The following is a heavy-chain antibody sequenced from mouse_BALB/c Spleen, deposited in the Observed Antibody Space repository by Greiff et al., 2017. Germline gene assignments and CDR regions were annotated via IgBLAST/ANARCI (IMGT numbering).Heavy chain of an antibody. CDR3: ARDGYDGTWFAY. Sequence: EVMLVESGGDLVKPGGSLKLSCAASGFTFSSYGMSWVRQTPDKRLEWVATISSGGSYTYYPDSVKGRFTISRDNAKNTLYLQMSSLKSEDTAMYYCARDGYDGTWFAYWGQGTLVTVSA. J-gene: IGHJ3*01. CDR2: ISSGGSYT. V-gene: IGHV5-6*01. CDR1: GFTFSSYG. D-gene: IGHD2-2*01.